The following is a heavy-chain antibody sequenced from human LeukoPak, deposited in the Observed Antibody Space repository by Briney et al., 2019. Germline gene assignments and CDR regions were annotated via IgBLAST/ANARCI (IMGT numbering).Heavy chain of an antibody. CDR1: GFTFSSYG. CDR2: IRYDGSNK. CDR3: AKPFGEGYCSSTSCYEGPLLGFDI. V-gene: IGHV3-30*02. J-gene: IGHJ3*02. Sequence: GRSLRLSCAASGFTFSSYGMHWVRQAPGKGLEWVAFIRYDGSNKYYADSVKGRFTISRDNSKNTLYLQMNSLGAEDTAVYYCAKPFGEGYCSSTSCYEGPLLGFDIWGQGTMVTVSS. D-gene: IGHD2-2*01.